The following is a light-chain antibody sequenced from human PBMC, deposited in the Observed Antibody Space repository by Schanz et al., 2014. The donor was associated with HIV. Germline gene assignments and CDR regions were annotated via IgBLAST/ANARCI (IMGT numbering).Light chain of an antibody. V-gene: IGKV1-33*01. J-gene: IGKJ1*01. CDR1: QDISNY. CDR2: DAS. CDR3: QQYAVSSWT. Sequence: DIQMTQSPSPLSASVGDRVTITCQASQDISNYLNWYQQKPGKAPKLLIYDASNLETGVPSRFSGSGSGTEFTLTISSLQPDDFATYYCQQYAVSSWTFGLGTRV.